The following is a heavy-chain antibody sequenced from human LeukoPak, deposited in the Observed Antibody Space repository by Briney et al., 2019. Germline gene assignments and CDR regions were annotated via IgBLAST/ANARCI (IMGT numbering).Heavy chain of an antibody. V-gene: IGHV3-7*01. D-gene: IGHD1-26*01. CDR3: ARDPDNIVGANFHY. CDR1: GFTFSKDW. CDR2: INQDGSKK. J-gene: IGHJ4*02. Sequence: GGSLRLSCAASGFTFSKDWMNWVRQAPGKGPEWVANINQDGSKKYYVDSVKGRFTISRDNAKNSLYLQMDSLRAEDTAVYYCARDPDNIVGANFHYWGQGTLVTVSS.